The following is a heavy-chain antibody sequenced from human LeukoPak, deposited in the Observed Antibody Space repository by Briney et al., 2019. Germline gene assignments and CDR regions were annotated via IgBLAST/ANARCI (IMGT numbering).Heavy chain of an antibody. CDR2: IDHSGST. CDR1: GGSFSGYY. CDR3: ARDISYPKGFDP. Sequence: PSEALSLTCAVYGGSFSGYYWSWIRQPPGKGLEWIGEIDHSGSTNYNPSLKSRVTISVDTSKNQFSLKLSSVTAADTAVYYCARDISYPKGFDPWGQGTLVTVSS. J-gene: IGHJ5*02. D-gene: IGHD3-3*02. V-gene: IGHV4-34*01.